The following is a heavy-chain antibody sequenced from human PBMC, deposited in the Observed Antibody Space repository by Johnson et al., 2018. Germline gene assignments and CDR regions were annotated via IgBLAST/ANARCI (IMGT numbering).Heavy chain of an antibody. V-gene: IGHV3-30-3*01. CDR1: GFTFSSYA. Sequence: QVQLVQSGGGVVQXGRSLRLSCAASGFTFSSYAMHWVRQAPGKGLEWVAVISYDGSNKYYEDSVKGRFTIARDNSKNTLYLQMNSLRAEDTAVYYCGRKTTVVTPDAFDSWGQGTMVTVSS. J-gene: IGHJ3*02. CDR3: GRKTTVVTPDAFDS. D-gene: IGHD4-23*01. CDR2: ISYDGSNK.